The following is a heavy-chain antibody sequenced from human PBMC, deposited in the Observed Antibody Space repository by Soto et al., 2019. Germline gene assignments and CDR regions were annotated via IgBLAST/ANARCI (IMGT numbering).Heavy chain of an antibody. CDR3: ARIVGSSSGLSHYYYYGMDV. J-gene: IGHJ6*02. D-gene: IGHD6-6*01. CDR2: IDPSDSYT. CDR1: GYSFTSYW. Sequence: SLKISCKGSGYSFTSYWISWVRQMPGKGLEWMGRIDPSDSYTNYSPSFQGHVTISADKSISTAYLQWSSLKASDTAMYYCARIVGSSSGLSHYYYYGMDVWGQGTTVTVSS. V-gene: IGHV5-10-1*01.